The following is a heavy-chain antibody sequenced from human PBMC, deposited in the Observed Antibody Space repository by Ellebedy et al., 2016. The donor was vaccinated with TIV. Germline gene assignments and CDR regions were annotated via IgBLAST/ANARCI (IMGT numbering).Heavy chain of an antibody. CDR2: IYYSGST. D-gene: IGHD3-10*01. V-gene: IGHV4-59*01. CDR3: ARSPPMDPYYFDY. CDR1: GGSISSYY. Sequence: SETLSLTXTVSGGSISSYYWSWIRQPPGKGLEWIGYIYYSGSTNYNPSLKSRVTISVDTSKNQFSLKLSSVTAADTAVYYCARSPPMDPYYFDYWGQGTLVTVSS. J-gene: IGHJ4*02.